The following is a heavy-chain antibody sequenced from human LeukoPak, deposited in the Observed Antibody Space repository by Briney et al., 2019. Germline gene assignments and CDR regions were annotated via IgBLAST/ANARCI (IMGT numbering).Heavy chain of an antibody. CDR2: ISSSSSYT. D-gene: IGHD6-19*01. CDR3: ARESESSGFDY. J-gene: IGHJ4*02. Sequence: GGSLRLSCAASGFTFSDYYMSWIRQALGKGLEWVSYISSSSSYTDYADSVKGRFTISRDNAKNSLYLQMNSLRAEDTAVYYCARESESSGFDYWGQGTLVTVSS. V-gene: IGHV3-11*06. CDR1: GFTFSDYY.